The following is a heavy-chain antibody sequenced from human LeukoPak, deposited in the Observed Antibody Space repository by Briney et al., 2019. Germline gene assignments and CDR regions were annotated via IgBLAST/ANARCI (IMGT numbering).Heavy chain of an antibody. CDR1: GFTFSDYY. J-gene: IGHJ2*01. Sequence: GGSLRLSCAVSGFTFSDYYMSWIRQAPGKGLDWVSYISSSGSTIYYADSVKGRFTFSRDKSKNTLYLQMNSLRVEDTAVYYCAKDIRYFDLWGRGTRVTVSS. CDR3: AKDIRYFDL. V-gene: IGHV3-11*01. CDR2: ISSSGSTI.